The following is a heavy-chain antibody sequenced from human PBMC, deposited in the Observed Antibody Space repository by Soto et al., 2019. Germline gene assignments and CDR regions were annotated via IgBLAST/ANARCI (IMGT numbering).Heavy chain of an antibody. V-gene: IGHV3-33*01. CDR2: IWYDGSNK. Sequence: QVQLVESGGGVVQPGRSLRLSCAASGFTFSSYGMHWVRQAPGKGLEWVAVIWYDGSNKYYADSVKGRFTISRDNSKNTLYLQMNSLRAEDTAVYYCASAKSAMVRGVTSTYGMDVWGQGTTVTVSS. D-gene: IGHD3-10*01. CDR3: ASAKSAMVRGVTSTYGMDV. CDR1: GFTFSSYG. J-gene: IGHJ6*02.